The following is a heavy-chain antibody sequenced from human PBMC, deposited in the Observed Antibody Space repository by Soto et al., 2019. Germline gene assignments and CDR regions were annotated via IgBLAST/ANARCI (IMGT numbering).Heavy chain of an antibody. CDR1: GGSISSGGYS. J-gene: IGHJ5*02. CDR2: IYDTGSP. V-gene: IGHV4-31*03. Sequence: QVQLQESGPGLVKPSQTLSLTCTVSGGSISSGGYSWSWIRQHPGQGLEWIGYIYDTGSPYYNPSLNSRVTILVDTSKNQFSLRLTSVTAADTAVYYCARCPPPSPAYFDPWGPGTLVTVSS. CDR3: ARCPPPSPAYFDP.